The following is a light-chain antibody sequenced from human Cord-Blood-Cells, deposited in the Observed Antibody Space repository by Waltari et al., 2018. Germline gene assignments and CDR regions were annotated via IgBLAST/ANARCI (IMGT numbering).Light chain of an antibody. CDR2: GNN. CDR1: SSNIGSNT. Sequence: QSVLTQPPSASGTPGQRVTISCSGSSSNIGSNTVNWYQQLPGTAPKILIYGNNQRPSGVPDRFAGSKSGTSASLAISGLQSEDEADYYCAAWDDSLNGYVFGTGTKVTVL. J-gene: IGLJ1*01. V-gene: IGLV1-44*01. CDR3: AAWDDSLNGYV.